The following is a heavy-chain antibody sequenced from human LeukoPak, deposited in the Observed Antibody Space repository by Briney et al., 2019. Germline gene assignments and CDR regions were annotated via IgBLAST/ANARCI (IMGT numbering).Heavy chain of an antibody. J-gene: IGHJ4*02. CDR1: GFTFSSYG. CDR2: ISYDGSNK. D-gene: IGHD6-19*01. Sequence: PGGSLRLSCAASGFTFSSYGMHWVRQAPGKGLEWVAVISYDGSNKYYADSVKGRFTISRDNSKNTLYLQMNSQRAEDTAVYYCAKERLYHVKAVAVDYWGQGTLVTVSS. V-gene: IGHV3-30*18. CDR3: AKERLYHVKAVAVDY.